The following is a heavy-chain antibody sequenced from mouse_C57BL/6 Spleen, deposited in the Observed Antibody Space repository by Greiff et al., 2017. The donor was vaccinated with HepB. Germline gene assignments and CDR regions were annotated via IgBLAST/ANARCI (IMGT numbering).Heavy chain of an antibody. Sequence: VQLQESGAELARPGASVKLSCKASGYTFTSYGISWVKQRTGQGLEWIGEIYPRSGNTYYNEKFKGKATLTADKSSSTAYMELRSLTSEDSAVYFCARYYGNHYAMDYWGQGTSVTVSS. V-gene: IGHV1-81*01. CDR2: IYPRSGNT. J-gene: IGHJ4*01. D-gene: IGHD2-1*01. CDR1: GYTFTSYG. CDR3: ARYYGNHYAMDY.